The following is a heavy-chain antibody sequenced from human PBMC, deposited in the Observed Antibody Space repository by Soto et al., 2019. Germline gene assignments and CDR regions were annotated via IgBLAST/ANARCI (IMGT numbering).Heavy chain of an antibody. CDR3: ACLINGTTLDV. CDR2: IYYSGSN. J-gene: IGHJ4*02. V-gene: IGHV4-39*01. Sequence: QLQLQESGPGLVKPSETLSLTCTVSGGSISSSSYYWGWIRQPPGKGLEWLGSIYYSGSNYYNPSLKSRVTISLDTSKKLVFLKLSAVIAADTPVYYCACLINGTTLDVWCQGTLVNVAS. D-gene: IGHD1-20*01. CDR1: GGSISSSSYY.